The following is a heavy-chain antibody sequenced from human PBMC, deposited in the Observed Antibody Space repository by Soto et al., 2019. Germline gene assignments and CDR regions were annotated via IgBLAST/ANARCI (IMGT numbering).Heavy chain of an antibody. CDR3: GRGRRPVAGATGRKGFDP. J-gene: IGHJ5*02. CDR2: INHRGST. Sequence: QVQLQQWGAGLLKPSETLSLTCGVYGESLSDYYWSWIRQSPGKVLEWIAEINHRGSTYYNPSLKTRVTLSVDTAKNQFPLTLRSVTAADTAVDYCGRGRRPVAGATGRKGFDPWGQGALVTVSS. CDR1: GESLSDYY. D-gene: IGHD2-2*01. V-gene: IGHV4-34*01.